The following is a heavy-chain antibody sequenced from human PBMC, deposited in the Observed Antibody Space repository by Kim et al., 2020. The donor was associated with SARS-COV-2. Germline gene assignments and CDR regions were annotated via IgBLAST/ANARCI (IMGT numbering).Heavy chain of an antibody. V-gene: IGHV3-23*01. CDR2: ISGSGGSI. J-gene: IGHJ4*02. D-gene: IGHD1-20*01. Sequence: GGSLRLSCVASGFTFNTYAMSWVRQAPGKGLEWVSTISGSGGSIYDADSVKGRFTISRDNSNNMLYLQMNSLRVDDTAVYYCAKTGPEQPNWHAPFDYWGQGTLVTVSS. CDR3: AKTGPEQPNWHAPFDY. CDR1: GFTFNTYA.